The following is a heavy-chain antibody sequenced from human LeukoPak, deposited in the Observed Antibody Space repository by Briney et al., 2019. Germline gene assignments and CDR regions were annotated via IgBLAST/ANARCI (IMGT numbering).Heavy chain of an antibody. D-gene: IGHD4-17*01. V-gene: IGHV3-23*01. CDR1: EFTFSKFP. CDR2: ISASGDVT. J-gene: IGHJ4*02. CDR3: AKDSERYGVLEY. Sequence: PGGSLRLSCAASEFTFSKFPMGWVRQAPGRGLEWVSAISASGDVTFHADSVKGRFTISRDNSKNTVYLQLNNLRDEDTAVYYCAKDSERYGVLEYWGQGTLVSVSA.